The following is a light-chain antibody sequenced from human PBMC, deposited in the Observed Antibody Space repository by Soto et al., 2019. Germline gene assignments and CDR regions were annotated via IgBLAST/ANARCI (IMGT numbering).Light chain of an antibody. J-gene: IGKJ4*01. V-gene: IGKV1-5*01. CDR1: QSSSRW. Sequence: DIQMTQSPSTLSASVGDRVTITCRASQSSSRWLAWYQQKPGKAPKLLIYDASSLETGVPSRFSGSGSGTEFTLTISSLQPDDFATYYCQQHNGNFGGGTKVEIK. CDR2: DAS. CDR3: QQHNGN.